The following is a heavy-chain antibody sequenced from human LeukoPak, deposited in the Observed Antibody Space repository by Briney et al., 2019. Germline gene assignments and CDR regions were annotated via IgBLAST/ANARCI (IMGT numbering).Heavy chain of an antibody. J-gene: IGHJ4*02. Sequence: ASVKVSCRASGYTFTGYYIHWVRQAPGQGLEWMGWITPYNGNTDYVQKVRGRVTMTADTSSSTAYMELRSLTSDDTAVYYCARLNSAANFLDHWGQGTLVTVSS. CDR1: GYTFTGYY. D-gene: IGHD2-15*01. V-gene: IGHV1-18*04. CDR3: ARLNSAANFLDH. CDR2: ITPYNGNT.